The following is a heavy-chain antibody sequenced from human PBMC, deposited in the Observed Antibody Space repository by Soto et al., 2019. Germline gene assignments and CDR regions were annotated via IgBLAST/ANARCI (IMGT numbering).Heavy chain of an antibody. Sequence: GGSLRLSCAASGFTFSSYAMHWVRQAPGKGLEYVSAISSNGGSTYYANSVKGRFTISRDNSKNTLYLQMGSLRAEDMAVYYCARVAPHATRTIYYYYYMDVWGKGTTVTVSS. CDR3: ARVAPHATRTIYYYYYMDV. CDR2: ISSNGGST. D-gene: IGHD1-1*01. J-gene: IGHJ6*03. V-gene: IGHV3-64*01. CDR1: GFTFSSYA.